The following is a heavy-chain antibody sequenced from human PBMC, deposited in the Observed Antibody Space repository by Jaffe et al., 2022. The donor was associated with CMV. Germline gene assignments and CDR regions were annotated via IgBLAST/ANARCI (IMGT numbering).Heavy chain of an antibody. J-gene: IGHJ6*03. V-gene: IGHV3-11*06. CDR3: ARVVRITGTTSYYYYYYMDV. CDR1: GFTFSDYY. CDR2: ISSSSSYT. D-gene: IGHD1-7*01. Sequence: QVQLVESGGGLVKPGGSLRLSCAASGFTFSDYYMSWIRQAPGKGLEWVSYISSSSSYTNYADSVKGRFTISRDNAKNSLYLQMNSLRAEDTAVYYCARVVRITGTTSYYYYYYMDVWGKGTTVTVSS.